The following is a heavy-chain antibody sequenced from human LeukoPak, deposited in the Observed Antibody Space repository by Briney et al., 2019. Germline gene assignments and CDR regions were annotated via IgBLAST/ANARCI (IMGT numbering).Heavy chain of an antibody. D-gene: IGHD2-15*01. Sequence: SETLSLTCTVSGGSISSYYWSWIRQPPGKGLEWIGYIYYSGSTNYNPSLKSRVTISVDTSKNQFSLKLSSVTAADTAVYYCARGSHYYYYMDVWGKGTTVIVSS. CDR1: GGSISSYY. CDR3: ARGSHYYYYMDV. V-gene: IGHV4-59*01. CDR2: IYYSGST. J-gene: IGHJ6*03.